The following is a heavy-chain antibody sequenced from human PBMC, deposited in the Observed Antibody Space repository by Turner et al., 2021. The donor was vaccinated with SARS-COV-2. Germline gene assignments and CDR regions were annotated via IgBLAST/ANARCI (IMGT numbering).Heavy chain of an antibody. CDR3: AKDMGYSSGGVDY. CDR2: ISWNSGSI. V-gene: IGHV3-9*03. D-gene: IGHD6-19*01. CDR1: GFTFDDYA. Sequence: EVQLVESGGGLVQPGRSLRLSCAASGFTFDDYAMHWVRQAPGKGLEWVSGISWNSGSIGYADSVKGRFTISRDNAKNSLYLQMNSLRAEDMALYYCAKDMGYSSGGVDYWAQGTLVTVSS. J-gene: IGHJ4*02.